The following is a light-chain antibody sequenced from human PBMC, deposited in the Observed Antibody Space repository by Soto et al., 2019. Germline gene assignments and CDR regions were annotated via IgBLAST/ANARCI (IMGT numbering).Light chain of an antibody. Sequence: QSVLTQPASLSGSPGQSITISCTGTNSDIGGYNYVSWYQHHPGKVPKMMIYEVSNRPSGVSDRFSGSKSGNTASLTISGLQAEDEADYYCSSYTSSSTYVVFGGGTKVTVL. J-gene: IGLJ2*01. V-gene: IGLV2-14*01. CDR3: SSYTSSSTYVV. CDR1: NSDIGGYNY. CDR2: EVS.